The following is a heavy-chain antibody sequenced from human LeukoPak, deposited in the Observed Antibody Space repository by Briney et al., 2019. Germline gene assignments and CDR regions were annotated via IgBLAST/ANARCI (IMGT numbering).Heavy chain of an antibody. J-gene: IGHJ5*02. D-gene: IGHD4-17*01. CDR1: GGSFSGYY. V-gene: IGHV4-34*01. CDR2: INHSGST. Sequence: SETLSLTCAVYGGSFSGYYWSWIRQPPGKGLEWIGEINHSGSTNYNPSLKSRVTISVDTSKNQFSLKLSSVTAADTAVYYCAREPAYGEKDWFDPWGQGTLVTVSS. CDR3: AREPAYGEKDWFDP.